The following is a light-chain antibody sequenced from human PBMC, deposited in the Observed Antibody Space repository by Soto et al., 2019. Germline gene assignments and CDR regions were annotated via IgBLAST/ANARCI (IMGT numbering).Light chain of an antibody. CDR3: QQYSNWPRT. CDR2: GAS. CDR1: QTVSNSY. Sequence: DIVLTQSPATLSVSPGERATIACRASQTVSNSYLAWYQQKPGKAPRLLIYGASTRDAGIPPRFSGGGSGTEFTITISSLQSEDFAVYYCQQYSNWPRTFGRGTKVEIK. V-gene: IGKV3-15*01. J-gene: IGKJ1*01.